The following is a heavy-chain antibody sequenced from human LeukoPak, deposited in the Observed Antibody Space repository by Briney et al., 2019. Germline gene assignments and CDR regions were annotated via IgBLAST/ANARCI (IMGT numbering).Heavy chain of an antibody. Sequence: GRSLRLSCAASGFTFDDYAMHWVRQAPGKGLEWVSGISWNSGSIGYADSVKGRFTISRDNAKNSLYLRMNSLRAEDMALYYCAKDHYGDYQMAFDIWGQGTMVTVSS. D-gene: IGHD4-17*01. CDR2: ISWNSGSI. J-gene: IGHJ3*02. V-gene: IGHV3-9*03. CDR3: AKDHYGDYQMAFDI. CDR1: GFTFDDYA.